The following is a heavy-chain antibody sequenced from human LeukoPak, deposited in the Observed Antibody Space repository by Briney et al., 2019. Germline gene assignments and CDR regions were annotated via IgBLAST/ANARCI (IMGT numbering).Heavy chain of an antibody. D-gene: IGHD2-21*01. CDR3: ATADTDMEVAVN. V-gene: IGHV5-51*01. CDR2: IYPGDSDT. Sequence: GESLKISCKGSGYIFVSYWIAWVRQMPGKGLEWMGIIYPGDSDTRYSPSFQGQVTISADKAISTAYLQWSSLKALDTAMYYCATADTDMEVAVNWGQGTLVTVSS. CDR1: GYIFVSYW. J-gene: IGHJ4*02.